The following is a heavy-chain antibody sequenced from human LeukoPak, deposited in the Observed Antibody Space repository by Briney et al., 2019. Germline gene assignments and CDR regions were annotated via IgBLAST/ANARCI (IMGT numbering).Heavy chain of an antibody. Sequence: GGSLRLSCAASGFTFSNYGMHWVRQAPGKGLDWVAVIWYDGSYKYYADSVKGRFTISRDNSKNTLYLQMNSLRAEDTAVYYCAKVVQYTASTGTGLDYWGQGTLATVSS. CDR3: AKVVQYTASTGTGLDY. D-gene: IGHD6-13*01. CDR2: IWYDGSYK. J-gene: IGHJ4*02. CDR1: GFTFSNYG. V-gene: IGHV3-33*06.